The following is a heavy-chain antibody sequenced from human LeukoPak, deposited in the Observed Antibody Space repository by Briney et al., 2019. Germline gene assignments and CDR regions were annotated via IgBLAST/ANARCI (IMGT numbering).Heavy chain of an antibody. Sequence: SETLSLTCALYGGSFSGYYWSWIRQPPGKGLEWIGEINHSGSTNYNPSLKSRVTISVDTSKNQFSLKLSSVTAADTAVYYCARVSGYSSSWYEYFQHWGQGTLVTVSS. V-gene: IGHV4-34*01. D-gene: IGHD6-13*01. CDR2: INHSGST. CDR3: ARVSGYSSSWYEYFQH. J-gene: IGHJ1*01. CDR1: GGSFSGYY.